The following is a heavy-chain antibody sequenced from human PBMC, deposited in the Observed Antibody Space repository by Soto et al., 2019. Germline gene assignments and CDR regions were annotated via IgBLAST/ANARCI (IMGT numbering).Heavy chain of an antibody. D-gene: IGHD2-15*01. CDR1: GYSFTTYW. CDR2: IDPSDSHA. Sequence: PGESLKISCTASGYSFTTYWISWVRQMPGKXLEWMGRIDPSDSHANYSPSFQGHVIMSVDKSINTAYLQWTGLKTSDTAIYFCARRATRGQRRGGDWFDPWGQGSLVTVSS. CDR3: ARRATRGQRRGGDWFDP. J-gene: IGHJ5*02. V-gene: IGHV5-10-1*01.